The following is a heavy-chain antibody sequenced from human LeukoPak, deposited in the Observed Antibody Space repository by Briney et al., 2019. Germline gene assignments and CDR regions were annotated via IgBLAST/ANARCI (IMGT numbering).Heavy chain of an antibody. Sequence: GRSLRLSCAASGFSFSSYAMHWVRQAPGKGLEWVAIITYDGSSKYYADSVESRFTISRDQSKNTLYLQMNSLRPEDTAIYYCAREKSSGYYPGYWGQGTLVTVSS. J-gene: IGHJ4*02. CDR1: GFSFSSYA. V-gene: IGHV3-30-3*01. CDR2: ITYDGSSK. D-gene: IGHD3-22*01. CDR3: AREKSSGYYPGY.